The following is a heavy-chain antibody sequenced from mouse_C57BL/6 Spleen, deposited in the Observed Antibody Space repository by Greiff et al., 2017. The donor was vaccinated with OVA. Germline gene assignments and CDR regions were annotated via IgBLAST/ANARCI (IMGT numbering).Heavy chain of an antibody. CDR1: GYTFTSYN. V-gene: IGHV1-12*01. J-gene: IGHJ4*01. CDR2: IYPGNGDP. D-gene: IGHD1-1*01. CDR3: ARDGDCYGSSPYYAMDY. Sequence: SGAELVRPGASVKMSCKASGYTFTSYNMHWVKQTPRQGLEWIGAIYPGNGDPSYNQKFKGKATLTVDQSYSTAYMQLRSLTSEDSAVYFCARDGDCYGSSPYYAMDYWGQGTSVTVSS.